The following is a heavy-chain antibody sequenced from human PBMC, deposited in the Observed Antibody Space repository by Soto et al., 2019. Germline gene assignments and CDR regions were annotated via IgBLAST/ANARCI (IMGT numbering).Heavy chain of an antibody. CDR2: IGTIRDT. V-gene: IGHV3-13*04. CDR3: AREIREAVGRGHHYYGIDV. J-gene: IGHJ6*02. D-gene: IGHD6-13*01. Sequence: EVQLVEFGGGLVQPGGSLRLSCAASGFNFRNYDMHWVRHVPGKGLEWVSAIGTIRDTYYRDSVKSRCTISREDAKYSLYLQMNSLTAGDTAVYYCAREIREAVGRGHHYYGIDVCGQGTTVTVSS. CDR1: GFNFRNYD.